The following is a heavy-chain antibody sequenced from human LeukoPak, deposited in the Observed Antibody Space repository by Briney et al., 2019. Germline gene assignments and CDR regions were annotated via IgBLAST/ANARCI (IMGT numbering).Heavy chain of an antibody. J-gene: IGHJ6*03. CDR3: ARDGRHSSGFNYYYYYYMDV. CDR1: GFTFSSYW. V-gene: IGHV3-7*01. D-gene: IGHD3-22*01. Sequence: GGSLRLSCAASGFTFSSYWMSWVRQAPGKGLEWVANIKQDGSEKYYVGSVKGRFTISGDNAENSLYLQMNSLRAEDTAVYYCARDGRHSSGFNYYYYYYMDVWGKGTTVTISS. CDR2: IKQDGSEK.